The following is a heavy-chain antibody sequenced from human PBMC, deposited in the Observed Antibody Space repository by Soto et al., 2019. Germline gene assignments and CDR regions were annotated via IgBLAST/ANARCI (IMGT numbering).Heavy chain of an antibody. CDR2: FDPEDGET. J-gene: IGHJ4*02. CDR1: GYTLTELS. V-gene: IGHV1-24*01. Sequence: ASVKVSCKVSGYTLTELSMHWVRQAPGKGLEWMGGFDPEDGETIYAQKFQGRVTMTEDTSTDTAYMELSSLRSEDTAVYYCETDPGLTGYVFDYWGQGTLVTVSS. D-gene: IGHD3-9*01. CDR3: ETDPGLTGYVFDY.